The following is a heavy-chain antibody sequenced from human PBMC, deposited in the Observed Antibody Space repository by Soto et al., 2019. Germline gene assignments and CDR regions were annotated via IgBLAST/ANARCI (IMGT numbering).Heavy chain of an antibody. CDR3: ASGRGCSGGSCYSGYYYGMDV. CDR1: GYTFTSYA. CDR2: INAGNGNT. D-gene: IGHD2-15*01. Sequence: ASVKVSCKASGYTFTSYAMHWVRQAPGQRLEWMGWINAGNGNTKYSQKFQGRVTITRDTSASTAYMELSSLRSEDTAVYYCASGRGCSGGSCYSGYYYGMDVWGQGTTVTVSS. V-gene: IGHV1-3*01. J-gene: IGHJ6*02.